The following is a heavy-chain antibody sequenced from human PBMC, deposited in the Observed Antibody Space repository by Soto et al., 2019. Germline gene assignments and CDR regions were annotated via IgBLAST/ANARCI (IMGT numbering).Heavy chain of an antibody. CDR1: GGSFSSYY. CDR3: ATRITVFGLLIPPFDP. J-gene: IGHJ5*02. D-gene: IGHD3-3*01. Sequence: SETLSLTCAVSGGSFSSYYWSWIRQPAGKGLEWIGRIYASGSTNYNPSLKSRVTMSVDTSNNQLSLKVSSVTAADTAIYYCATRITVFGLLIPPFDPWGQGTQVTVSS. CDR2: IYASGST. V-gene: IGHV4-4*07.